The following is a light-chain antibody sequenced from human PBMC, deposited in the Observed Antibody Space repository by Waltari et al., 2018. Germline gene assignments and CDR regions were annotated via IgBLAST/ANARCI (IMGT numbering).Light chain of an antibody. V-gene: IGKV2-28*01. CDR1: QSLLHSDGYIH. CDR3: MQALQTPYT. Sequence: DMVMTQSPVSLPVTPGEPASSSWRARQSLLHSDGYIHVDWHLQKPGQSPQLLIYLASNRASGVPDRFSGSGSGTDFTLKISRVEAEDVGVYYCMQALQTPYTFGQGTKLEIK. J-gene: IGKJ2*01. CDR2: LAS.